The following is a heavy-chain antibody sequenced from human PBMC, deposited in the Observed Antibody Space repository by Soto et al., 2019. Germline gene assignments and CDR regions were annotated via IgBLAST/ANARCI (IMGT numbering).Heavy chain of an antibody. D-gene: IGHD3-10*01. J-gene: IGHJ3*02. CDR2: IYYSGST. CDR3: ARDSIGRGRAFDI. V-gene: IGHV4-31*03. CDR1: GGSISSGGYY. Sequence: QVQLQESGPGLVKPSQTLSLTCTVSGGSISSGGYYWSWIRQHPGKGLEWIGYIYYSGSTYYNPSLKSRVTITVDTSKNQFSLKLSSVTAADTAVYYCARDSIGRGRAFDIWGQGTMVTVSS.